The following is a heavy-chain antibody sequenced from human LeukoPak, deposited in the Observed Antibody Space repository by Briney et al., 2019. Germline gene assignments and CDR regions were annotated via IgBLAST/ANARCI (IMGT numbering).Heavy chain of an antibody. J-gene: IGHJ4*02. V-gene: IGHV3-48*03. CDR2: ISSRGDTI. D-gene: IGHD6-19*01. Sequence: GGSLRLSCAGSGFTFSSYEMNWVRQAPGKGLEWVSYISSRGDTIYYADSVRGRFTLYRDNAKNSLYLQMNSLRAEDTAVYCCARGYASAWCDYWGQGALVTVSS. CDR3: ARGYASAWCDY. CDR1: GFTFSSYE.